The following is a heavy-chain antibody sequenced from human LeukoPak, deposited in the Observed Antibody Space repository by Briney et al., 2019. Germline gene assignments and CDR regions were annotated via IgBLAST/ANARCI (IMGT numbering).Heavy chain of an antibody. J-gene: IGHJ4*02. V-gene: IGHV4-39*07. CDR3: ATDPTVTTNDY. CDR1: GGSISSSSYY. CDR2: IYHSGST. Sequence: PSETLSLTCTVSGGSISSSSYYWGWIRQPPGKGLEWIGSIYHSGSTYYNPSLKSRVTISVDTSKNQFSLKLSSVTAADTAVYYCATDPTVTTNDYWGQGTLVTVSS. D-gene: IGHD4-17*01.